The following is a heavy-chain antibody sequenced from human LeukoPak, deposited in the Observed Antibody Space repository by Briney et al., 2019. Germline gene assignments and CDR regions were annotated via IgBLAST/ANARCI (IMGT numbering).Heavy chain of an antibody. J-gene: IGHJ4*02. Sequence: ASVRVSCKTSGYIFIDYYLHWVRLVPGHGLEWVGWISPKTGGTSFAQKFQRRVTMTGDTSVDTVYMGVTRLTSDGTALYYCAREHDLGYCSGAKCYGGDYFDNWGQGTLVTVSS. V-gene: IGHV1-2*02. CDR1: GYIFIDYY. CDR2: ISPKTGGT. D-gene: IGHD2-15*01. CDR3: AREHDLGYCSGAKCYGGDYFDN.